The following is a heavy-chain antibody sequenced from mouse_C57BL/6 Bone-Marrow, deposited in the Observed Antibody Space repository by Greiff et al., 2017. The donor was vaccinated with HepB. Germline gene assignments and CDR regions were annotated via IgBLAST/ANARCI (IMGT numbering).Heavy chain of an antibody. CDR1: GYTFTDYE. J-gene: IGHJ4*01. CDR2: IDPETGGT. CDR3: TRAYYGSSWAMDY. D-gene: IGHD1-1*01. V-gene: IGHV1-15*01. Sequence: QVTLKESGAELVRPGASVTLSCKASGYTFTDYEMHWVKQTPVHGLEWIGAIDPETGGTAYNQKFKGKAILTADKSSSTAYMELRSLTSEDSAVYYCTRAYYGSSWAMDYWGQGTSVTVSS.